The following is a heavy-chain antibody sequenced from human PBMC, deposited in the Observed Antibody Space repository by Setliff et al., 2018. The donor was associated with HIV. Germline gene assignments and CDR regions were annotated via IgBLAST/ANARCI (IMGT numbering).Heavy chain of an antibody. V-gene: IGHV4-4*09. J-gene: IGHJ4*02. CDR2: ISSIGTN. Sequence: SETLSLPCVVADKSFSNYDWTWIRQHPGKALQWIGYISSIGTNNYNTPLRSPVTISIETSNTHFSLWLRSVTAADTATYFCVRLGRSIDDGVSSLRLDFWGQGMLVTVSS. D-gene: IGHD2-8*01. CDR1: DKSFSNYD. CDR3: VRLGRSIDDGVSSLRLDF.